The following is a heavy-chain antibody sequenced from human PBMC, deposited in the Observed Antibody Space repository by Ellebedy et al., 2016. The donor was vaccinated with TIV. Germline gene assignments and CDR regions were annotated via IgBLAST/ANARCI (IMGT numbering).Heavy chain of an antibody. CDR3: SRGWSTPDS. J-gene: IGHJ4*02. CDR1: GFIFSNYN. V-gene: IGHV3-21*06. Sequence: GESLKISCEASGFIFSNYNMNWVRQSPGKGLEWVSSIRSTGSDKYYAESVKGRFTISRDNAQNPLFLQMNSLRVEDTAVYYCSRGWSTPDSWGQGTLVIVSS. CDR2: IRSTGSDK. D-gene: IGHD2-15*01.